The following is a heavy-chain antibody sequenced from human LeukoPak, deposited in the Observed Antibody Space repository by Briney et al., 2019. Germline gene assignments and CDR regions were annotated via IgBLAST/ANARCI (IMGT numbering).Heavy chain of an antibody. CDR3: ARGRKPSGYYYYMDV. CDR1: GFTFSSYS. V-gene: IGHV3-48*01. Sequence: QPGGSLRLSCAASGFTFSSYSMNWVRQAPGKGLEWVSYISSSSSTIYYADSVKGRFTISRDNAKNSLYLHMDSLSVDDTTVYYCARGRKPSGYYYYMDVWGKGTTVTV. J-gene: IGHJ6*03. CDR2: ISSSSSTI.